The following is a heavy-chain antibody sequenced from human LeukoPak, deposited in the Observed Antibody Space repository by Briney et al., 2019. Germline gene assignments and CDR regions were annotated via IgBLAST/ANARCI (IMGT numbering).Heavy chain of an antibody. V-gene: IGHV3-30*18. CDR3: AKPREDGDYLDY. J-gene: IGHJ4*02. CDR1: GFTFSSYG. Sequence: PGRSLRLSCAASGFTFSSYGVHWVRQAPGKGLEWVAVISYDGSNKYYADSVKGRFTISRDNSKNTLYLQMNSLRAEDTAVYYCAKPREDGDYLDYWGQGTLVTVSS. CDR2: ISYDGSNK. D-gene: IGHD4-17*01.